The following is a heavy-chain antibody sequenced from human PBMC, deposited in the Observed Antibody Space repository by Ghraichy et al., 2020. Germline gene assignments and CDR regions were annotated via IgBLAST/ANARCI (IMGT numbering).Heavy chain of an antibody. J-gene: IGHJ4*02. V-gene: IGHV3-23*01. CDR3: AKDLGNGRNYFDF. Sequence: GGSLRLSCVASGFTFNNYVMSWVRQAPGKGLEWVLVISGRGDDTYYADSVKGRFSISRDNSKNTLYLEMNSLRADDTAVYYCAKDLGNGRNYFDFWGQGTLVTVSS. D-gene: IGHD3-16*01. CDR2: ISGRGDDT. CDR1: GFTFNNYV.